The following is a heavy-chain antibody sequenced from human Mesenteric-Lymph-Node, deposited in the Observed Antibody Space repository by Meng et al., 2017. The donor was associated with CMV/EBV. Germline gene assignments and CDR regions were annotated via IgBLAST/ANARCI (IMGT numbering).Heavy chain of an antibody. CDR2: RNQDGSER. CDR1: GFTFSNYW. V-gene: IGHV3-7*02. Sequence: ESLKISCAASGFTFSNYWMSWVRQTPGKGLEWVANRNQDGSERNYVGSVKGRFTIFRDNALNSLYLQMNSLRVEDTGVYYCTRSMEVWGQGTTVTVSS. CDR3: TRSMEV. J-gene: IGHJ6*02.